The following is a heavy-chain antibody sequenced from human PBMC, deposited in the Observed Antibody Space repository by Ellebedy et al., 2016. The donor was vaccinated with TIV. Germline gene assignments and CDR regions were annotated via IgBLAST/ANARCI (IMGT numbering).Heavy chain of an antibody. CDR3: ARDTLVGVTDSYFDY. V-gene: IGHV3-7*03. D-gene: IGHD1-26*01. CDR2: IKQDGSKR. CDR1: GFTFSSYW. J-gene: IGHJ4*02. Sequence: GEPLKISCAASGFTFSSYWMSWVRQAPGKGLEWVANIKQDGSKRFYVDSVKGRITISRDNAKNSLYLQMNNLRAEDTAVYYCARDTLVGVTDSYFDYWGQGTLVTVSS.